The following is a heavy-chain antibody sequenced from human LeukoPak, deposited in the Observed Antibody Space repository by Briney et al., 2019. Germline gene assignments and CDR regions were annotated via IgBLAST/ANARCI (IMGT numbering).Heavy chain of an antibody. J-gene: IGHJ4*02. D-gene: IGHD5-12*01. CDR2: INPNSGGT. CDR1: GYTFTGYY. Sequence: ASVKVSCKASGYTFTGYYMHWVRQAPGQGLEWMGWINPNSGGTNYAQKFQGRVTMTRDTSISTAYMKLSRLRSDDTAVYYCAKPGYSGYDYHFDYWGQGTLVTVSS. CDR3: AKPGYSGYDYHFDY. V-gene: IGHV1-2*02.